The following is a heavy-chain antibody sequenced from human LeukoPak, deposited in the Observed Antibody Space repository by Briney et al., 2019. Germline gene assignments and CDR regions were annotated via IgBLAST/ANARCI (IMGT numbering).Heavy chain of an antibody. CDR1: GFTFSTYT. D-gene: IGHD3-10*01. V-gene: IGHV3-48*04. Sequence: GGSLRLSCAASGFTFSTYTMNWVRQAPGKGLEWVSYITSSSSTIYYADSVRGRFTISRDNAKNSLYLQMNSLRAEDTAVYYCAKFGWGSHGFDIWGQGTMVTVSS. CDR2: ITSSSSTI. CDR3: AKFGWGSHGFDI. J-gene: IGHJ3*02.